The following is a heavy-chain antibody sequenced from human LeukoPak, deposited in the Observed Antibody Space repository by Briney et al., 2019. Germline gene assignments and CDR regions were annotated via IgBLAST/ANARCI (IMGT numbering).Heavy chain of an antibody. CDR1: GGTFSSYA. CDR3: AGGGAVAGTRNWFDP. D-gene: IGHD6-19*01. V-gene: IGHV1-69*04. CDR2: IIPILGIA. Sequence: ASVKVSCKASGGTFSSYAISWVRQAPGQGLEWMGRIIPILGIANYAQKFQGRVTITADKSTSTAYMELSSLRSEDTAVYYCAGGGAVAGTRNWFDPWGQGTLVTVSS. J-gene: IGHJ5*02.